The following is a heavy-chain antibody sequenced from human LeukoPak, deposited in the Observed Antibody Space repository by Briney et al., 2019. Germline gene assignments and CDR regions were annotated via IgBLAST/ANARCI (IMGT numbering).Heavy chain of an antibody. CDR1: GFSISHYY. V-gene: IGHV3-23*01. J-gene: IGHJ4*02. CDR2: ISGSGGST. CDR3: AKVVGGYSYGYHY. Sequence: GGSLRLSCAASGFSISHYYMTWVRQAPGKGLEWVSAISGSGGSTYYADSVKGRFTISRDNSKNTLYLQMNSLRAEDTAVYYCAKVVGGYSYGYHYWGQGTLVTVSS. D-gene: IGHD5-18*01.